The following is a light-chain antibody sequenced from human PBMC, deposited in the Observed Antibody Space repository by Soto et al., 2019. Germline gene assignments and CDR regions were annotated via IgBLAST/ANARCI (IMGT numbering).Light chain of an antibody. Sequence: EIVLTQSPATLSLSPGERATLSCRASQTVSSSLAWYQQKPGQAPRLLIYEASNRATGIPARFSGSGSGADFTLTISSLEPEDFALYYCQQYGSSPPRTFGQGTKVEMK. V-gene: IGKV3-11*01. J-gene: IGKJ1*01. CDR2: EAS. CDR3: QQYGSSPPRT. CDR1: QTVSSS.